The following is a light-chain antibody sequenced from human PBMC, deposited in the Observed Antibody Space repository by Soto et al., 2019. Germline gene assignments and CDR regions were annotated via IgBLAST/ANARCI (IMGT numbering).Light chain of an antibody. CDR3: MQALQTPLT. CDR1: QSLLHRNGNNY. CDR2: LGS. J-gene: IGKJ5*01. Sequence: EIVMTQSPLSLPVTPGESASISCRSSQSLLHRNGNNYFDWYLQKPGQSPQLLIYLGSNRASGVPDRFSGSGSGTDFTLKISRVEAEDVGVYYCMQALQTPLTFGQGTRLEIK. V-gene: IGKV2-28*01.